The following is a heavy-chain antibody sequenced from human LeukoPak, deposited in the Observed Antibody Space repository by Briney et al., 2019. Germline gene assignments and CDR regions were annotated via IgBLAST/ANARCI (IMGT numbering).Heavy chain of an antibody. Sequence: GGSLRLSCAASGFTFSSYWMHWVRQAPGKGLVCVSRITSDGSSTSYADSVRGRFTISRDNAKNTVYLQMNSLRAEDTAVYYCASTLERKWELPYFDYWGQGTLVTVSS. CDR1: GFTFSSYW. V-gene: IGHV3-74*01. J-gene: IGHJ4*02. CDR3: ASTLERKWELPYFDY. CDR2: ITSDGSST. D-gene: IGHD1-26*01.